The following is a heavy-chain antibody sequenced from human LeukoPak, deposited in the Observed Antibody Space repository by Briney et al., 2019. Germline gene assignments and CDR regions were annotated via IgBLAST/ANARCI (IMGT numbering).Heavy chain of an antibody. D-gene: IGHD3-9*01. V-gene: IGHV3-23*01. CDR1: GFTFSSYA. Sequence: GGSLRLSCAASGFTFSSYAMSWVRQAPGKGLEWVSAISGSGGSTYHADSVKGRFTISRDNSKNTLYLQMNSLRAEDTAVYYCAKEGDILTGYYSFDYWGQGTLVTVSS. J-gene: IGHJ4*02. CDR2: ISGSGGST. CDR3: AKEGDILTGYYSFDY.